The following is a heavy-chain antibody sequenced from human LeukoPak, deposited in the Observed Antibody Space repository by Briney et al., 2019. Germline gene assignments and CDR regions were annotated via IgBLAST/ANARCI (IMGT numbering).Heavy chain of an antibody. J-gene: IGHJ4*02. CDR2: IIPNSGVT. D-gene: IGHD6-19*01. V-gene: IGHV1-2*02. CDR3: ARARSGGEDF. CDR1: GYTFTGYY. Sequence: ASVKVSCKASGYTFTGYYMHWVRQAAGQGLEWMGWIIPNSGVTNYAQKSQGRVTMTRDTSISTAYMELSRLRSDDTAVYYCARARSGGEDFWGQGTLVTVSS.